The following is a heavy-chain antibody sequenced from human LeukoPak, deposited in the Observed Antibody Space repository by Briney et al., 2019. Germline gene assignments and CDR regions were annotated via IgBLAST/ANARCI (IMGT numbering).Heavy chain of an antibody. CDR1: GFTFRSYA. CDR3: ARGYSSGWSNWFDP. CDR2: ISYDGENK. J-gene: IGHJ5*02. Sequence: GTSLRLSCAASGFTFRSYAMHWVRQAPGKGLEWVAIISYDGENKFYADSVKGRFTISRDNPKNTLHLQMNSLRADDTALYYCARGYSSGWSNWFDPWGQGTLVTVSS. D-gene: IGHD6-19*01. V-gene: IGHV3-30*04.